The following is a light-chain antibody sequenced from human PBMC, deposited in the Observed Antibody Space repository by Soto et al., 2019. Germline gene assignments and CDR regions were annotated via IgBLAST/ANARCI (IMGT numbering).Light chain of an antibody. CDR3: QQYGTSPRT. J-gene: IGKJ1*01. Sequence: EIVLTQSPGTLSLSPGERATLSCRASQSVSSSYSAWYQQKPGQAPRLVIYDASSRATGIPDRFSGSGSGTDFTLTISRLEPEDFAVYYCQQYGTSPRTFGQGTKVEIK. V-gene: IGKV3-20*01. CDR1: QSVSSSY. CDR2: DAS.